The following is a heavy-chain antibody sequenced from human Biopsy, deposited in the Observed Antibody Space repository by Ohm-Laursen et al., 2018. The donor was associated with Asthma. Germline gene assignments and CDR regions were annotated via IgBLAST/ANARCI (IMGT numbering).Heavy chain of an antibody. J-gene: IGHJ5*02. D-gene: IGHD1-1*01. CDR2: VYHSGET. CDR3: ARHWSGNGWHDLYTWFDP. CDR1: GDSLRSTNY. Sequence: SQTLSLTCPVSGDSLRSTNYWAWVRQPPGNRLEWIGSVYHSGETFYSSSLRSRLTMSVDTSRNQFSLRLTSVTAADTGVYFCARHWSGNGWHDLYTWFDPWGLGTLVTVSS. V-gene: IGHV4-39*01.